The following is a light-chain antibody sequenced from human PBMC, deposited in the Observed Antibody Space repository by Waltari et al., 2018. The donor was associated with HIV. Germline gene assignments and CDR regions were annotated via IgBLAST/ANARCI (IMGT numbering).Light chain of an antibody. V-gene: IGLV2-11*01. CDR2: DVL. CDR3: CAYAGSSYV. CDR1: SSDVGGYNY. Sequence: QSALTQPRSVSGSPGQSVTISCTGTSSDVGGYNYVSWYQQHPGKVPTLMIYDVLKRPSGVPDSFAGSKSGNTASLTISGLQAEDEADYYCCAYAGSSYVVGTGTKVTVL. J-gene: IGLJ1*01.